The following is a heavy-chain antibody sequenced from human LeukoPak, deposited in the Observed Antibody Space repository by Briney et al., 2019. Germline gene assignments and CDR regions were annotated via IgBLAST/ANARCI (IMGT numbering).Heavy chain of an antibody. Sequence: SETLSLTCTVSGGSISSYYWSWFRQPAGKGLEWIGRIYTSGSTNYNPSLKSRVTMSVDTSKNQFSLKLSSVTAADTAVYYCARGPYDSSETQMWFDPWGQGTLVTVSS. CDR1: GGSISSYY. D-gene: IGHD3-22*01. CDR2: IYTSGST. CDR3: ARGPYDSSETQMWFDP. J-gene: IGHJ5*02. V-gene: IGHV4-4*07.